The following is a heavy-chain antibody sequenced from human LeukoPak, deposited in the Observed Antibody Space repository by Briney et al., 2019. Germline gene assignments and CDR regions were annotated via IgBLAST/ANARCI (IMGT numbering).Heavy chain of an antibody. J-gene: IGHJ4*02. V-gene: IGHV3-11*01. Sequence: GGPLRLSCAASGFTIRDYVMSWVRQAPGKGLEWVSYIDPGGTALYYADSVKGRFTVSRDNGKNSLSLQLRSLRAEDTALYYCARAAYNWNWGQGTLVTVSS. CDR1: GFTIRDYV. D-gene: IGHD1-20*01. CDR2: IDPGGTAL. CDR3: ARAAYNWN.